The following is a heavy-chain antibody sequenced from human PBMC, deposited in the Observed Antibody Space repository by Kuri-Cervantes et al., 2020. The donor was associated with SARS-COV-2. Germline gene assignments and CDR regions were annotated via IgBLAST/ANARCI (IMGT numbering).Heavy chain of an antibody. J-gene: IGHJ4*02. CDR1: GFTFSSYW. CDR2: IKQDGSEK. Sequence: GESLKISCAASGFTFSSYWMSWVRQAPGKGLEWVANIKQDGSEKYYVDSVKGRFTISRDNSKNTLYLQMGSLRAEDMAVYYCARYPFDYWGQGTLVTVSS. V-gene: IGHV3-7*01. D-gene: IGHD2-2*01. CDR3: ARYPFDY.